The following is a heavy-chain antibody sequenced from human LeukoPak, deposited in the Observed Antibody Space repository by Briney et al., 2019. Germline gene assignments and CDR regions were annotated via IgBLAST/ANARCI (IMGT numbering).Heavy chain of an antibody. CDR2: IRYDGSNK. CDR1: GFTFSSYG. V-gene: IGHV3-30*02. J-gene: IGHJ4*02. Sequence: GGSLRLPCAASGFTFSSYGMHWVRQAPGKGLEWVAFIRYDGSNKYYADSVKGRFTISRDNSKNTLYVQMSSLRAEDTAVYYCAKDSSVYHYHSRNLDYWGQGTLVTVSS. CDR3: AKDSSVYHYHSRNLDY. D-gene: IGHD3-22*01.